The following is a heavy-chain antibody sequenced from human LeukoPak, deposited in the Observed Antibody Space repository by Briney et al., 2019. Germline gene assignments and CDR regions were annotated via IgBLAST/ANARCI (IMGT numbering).Heavy chain of an antibody. CDR3: AREDSKLDYYDSSGQDY. CDR1: GFTFSSYG. J-gene: IGHJ4*02. D-gene: IGHD3-22*01. CDR2: IWYDGSNK. Sequence: GGSPRLSCAASGFTFSSYGMHWVRQAPGKGLEWVAVIWYDGSNKYYADSVKGRFTISRDNSKNTLYLQMNSLRAEDTAVYYCAREDSKLDYYDSSGQDYWGQGTLVTASS. V-gene: IGHV3-33*01.